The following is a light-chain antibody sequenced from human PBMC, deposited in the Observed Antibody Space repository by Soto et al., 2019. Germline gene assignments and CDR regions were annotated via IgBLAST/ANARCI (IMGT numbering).Light chain of an antibody. CDR3: QQYYSTPPYT. Sequence: DIVLTQSPDSLAVSLGERATINCKSSQSVFYTSDNKNYLAWYQQRPGQPPKLLIYWASTRESGVPDRFSGSGSGTDFTLTISSLQAEDVAVYYCQQYYSTPPYTFGPGTKLEIK. J-gene: IGKJ2*01. CDR2: WAS. V-gene: IGKV4-1*01. CDR1: QSVFYTSDNKNY.